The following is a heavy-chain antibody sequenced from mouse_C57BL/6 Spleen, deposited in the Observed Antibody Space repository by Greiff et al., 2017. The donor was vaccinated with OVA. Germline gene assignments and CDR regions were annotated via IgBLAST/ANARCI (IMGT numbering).Heavy chain of an antibody. Sequence: EVKLVESGGGLVKPGGSLKLSCAASGFTFSSYAMSWVRQTPEKRLEWVATISDGGSYTYYPDNVKGRFTISRDNAKNNLYLQMSHLKSEDTAMYYGARAYYSNYAAMDYWGQGTSVTVSS. V-gene: IGHV5-4*03. D-gene: IGHD2-5*01. J-gene: IGHJ4*01. CDR3: ARAYYSNYAAMDY. CDR1: GFTFSSYA. CDR2: ISDGGSYT.